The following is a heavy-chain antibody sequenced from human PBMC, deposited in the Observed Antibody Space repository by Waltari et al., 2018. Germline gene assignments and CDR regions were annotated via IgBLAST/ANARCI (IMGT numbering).Heavy chain of an antibody. J-gene: IGHJ4*02. CDR3: VRDFRSADKTAFDF. Sequence: EVQLVESGGGLVQPGGSLRLSCVGSGFTFRSYEMNWVRQAPGKGLEWLSYISSSGNKVYYADSVKGRLTISRDNAKNSLYLQMNSLRVEDTAIYFCVRDFRSADKTAFDFWGQGTLVTVSS. CDR1: GFTFRSYE. CDR2: ISSSGNKV. D-gene: IGHD2-15*01. V-gene: IGHV3-48*03.